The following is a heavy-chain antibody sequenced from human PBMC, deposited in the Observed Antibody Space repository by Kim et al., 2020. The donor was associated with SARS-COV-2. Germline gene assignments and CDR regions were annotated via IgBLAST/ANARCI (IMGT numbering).Heavy chain of an antibody. CDR3: AKGGAPGSYRVPFFS. CDR2: ISSGVKT. CDR1: GFSVINY. V-gene: IGHV3-53*01. Sequence: GGSLRLSCEVSGFSVINYLSWVRQSPGKGLEWVSTISSGVKTDYADSVKGRFTIPRDNSKTTVFLQINSLKADDTAVIYCAKGGAPGSYRVPFFSWGPGT. J-gene: IGHJ5*02. D-gene: IGHD1-26*01.